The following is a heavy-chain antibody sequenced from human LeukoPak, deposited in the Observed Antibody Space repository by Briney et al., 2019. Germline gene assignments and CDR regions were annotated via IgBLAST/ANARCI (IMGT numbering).Heavy chain of an antibody. CDR2: MNPNSGNT. CDR1: GYTFTSYD. V-gene: IGHV1-8*01. J-gene: IGHJ4*02. CDR3: ARGKYDFWSGSFDFDY. Sequence: ASVKVSCXASGYTFTSYDINWVRQATGQGLEWMGWMNPNSGNTGYAQKFQGRVTMTRNTSISTAYMELSSLRSEDTAVYYCARGKYDFWSGSFDFDYWGQGTLVTVSS. D-gene: IGHD3-3*01.